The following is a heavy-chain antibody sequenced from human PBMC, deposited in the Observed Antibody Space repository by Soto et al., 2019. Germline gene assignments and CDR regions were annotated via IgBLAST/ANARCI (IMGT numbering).Heavy chain of an antibody. D-gene: IGHD5-18*01. CDR3: ARPRGYSYGFDY. CDR1: GYPYTSYG. V-gene: IGHV1-18*01. J-gene: IGHJ4*02. CDR2: ISAYNGNT. Sequence: QFQLVQSGAEVKKPGASVKVSCKASGYPYTSYGISWVRQAPGQGREGMGWISAYNGNTTYAQKLNARGTMTTDTATSTAYMELRSLRSDDTAVYYCARPRGYSYGFDYWGPGTLVTVSS.